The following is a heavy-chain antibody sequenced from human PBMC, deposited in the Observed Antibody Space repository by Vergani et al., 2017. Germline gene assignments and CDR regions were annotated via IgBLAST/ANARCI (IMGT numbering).Heavy chain of an antibody. CDR2: ISSSGSTI. Sequence: EVQLVESGGGLVQPGGSLRLSCAASGFTFSSYEMNWVRQAPGKGLEWVSYISSSGSTIYYADSVKGRFTISRDNAKKSLYLQMNSLRAEDTAVYYCARSLNWGSEIYWYFDLWGRGTLVTVSS. CDR1: GFTFSSYE. D-gene: IGHD7-27*01. J-gene: IGHJ2*01. V-gene: IGHV3-48*03. CDR3: ARSLNWGSEIYWYFDL.